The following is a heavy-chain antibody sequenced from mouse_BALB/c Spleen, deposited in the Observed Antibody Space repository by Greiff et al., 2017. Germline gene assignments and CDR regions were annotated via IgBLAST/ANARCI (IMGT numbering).Heavy chain of an antibody. Sequence: EVKLMESGGDLVKPGGSLKLSCAASGFTFSSYGMSWVRQTPDKRLEWVATISSGGSYTYYPDSVKGRFTISRDNAKNTLYLQMSSLKSEDTAMYYCARHDDYYGSSFDYWGQGTTLTVSS. J-gene: IGHJ2*01. CDR1: GFTFSSYG. D-gene: IGHD1-1*01. V-gene: IGHV5-6*01. CDR2: ISSGGSYT. CDR3: ARHDDYYGSSFDY.